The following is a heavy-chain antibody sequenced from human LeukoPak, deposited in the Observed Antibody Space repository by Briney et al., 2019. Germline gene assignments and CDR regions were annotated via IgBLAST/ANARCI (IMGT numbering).Heavy chain of an antibody. CDR2: ISWNSGSI. CDR3: ARSGYDILNWFDP. V-gene: IGHV3-9*01. J-gene: IGHJ5*02. Sequence: PGRSLRLSCAASGFTFDDYAMHWVRQAPGKGLEWVSGISWNSGSIGYADSVKGRFTISRDNAKNSLYLQMNSLRAEDTALYYCARSGYDILNWFDPWGQGTLVTVSS. D-gene: IGHD3-9*01. CDR1: GFTFDDYA.